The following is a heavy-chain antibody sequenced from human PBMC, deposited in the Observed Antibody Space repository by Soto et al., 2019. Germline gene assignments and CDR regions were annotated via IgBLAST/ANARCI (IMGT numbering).Heavy chain of an antibody. CDR3: AKDSDWFDY. CDR2: ISGSGGST. D-gene: IGHD2-21*02. V-gene: IGHV3-23*01. J-gene: IGHJ4*02. CDR1: GFTSSTFA. Sequence: EVQLLESGGGLVQPGGSLRLSCAASGFTSSTFAMSWVRQAPGKGLEWVSGISGSGGSTYSADSVKGRFTISRDNSKNKLYLQMNSLRAEDTAVYYCAKDSDWFDYWGQGTLVTVSS.